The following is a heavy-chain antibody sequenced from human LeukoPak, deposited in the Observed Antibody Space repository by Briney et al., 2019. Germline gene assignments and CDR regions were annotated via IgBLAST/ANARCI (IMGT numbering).Heavy chain of an antibody. CDR1: EFTFSNYA. D-gene: IGHD1-14*01. Sequence: GGSLRLSCAASEFTFSNYAMNWVRQAPRKGLEWVSGISGGGGSTYYADSVKGRFTISRDNSKNTLYLQMDSLRAEDTALYYCAKGSGINHYHWIDPWGQGTLVTVSS. CDR3: AKGSGINHYHWIDP. V-gene: IGHV3-23*01. CDR2: ISGGGGST. J-gene: IGHJ5*02.